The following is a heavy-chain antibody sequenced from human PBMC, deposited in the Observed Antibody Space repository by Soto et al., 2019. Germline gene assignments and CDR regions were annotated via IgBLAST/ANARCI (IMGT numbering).Heavy chain of an antibody. CDR1: GGSISSYY. J-gene: IGHJ4*02. CDR2: IYYSGST. D-gene: IGHD6-13*01. CDR3: ARSGAAGVYFDY. Sequence: SETLSLTCTVSGGSISSYYWSWIRQPPGKGLEWIGYIYYSGSTNYNPSLKSRVTISVDTSKNQFSLKLSSVTAADTAVYYCARSGAAGVYFDYWGQGTLVTVSS. V-gene: IGHV4-59*01.